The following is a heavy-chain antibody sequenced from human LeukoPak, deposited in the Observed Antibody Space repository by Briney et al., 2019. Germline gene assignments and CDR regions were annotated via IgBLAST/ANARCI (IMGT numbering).Heavy chain of an antibody. CDR1: GFTFSSYA. D-gene: IGHD6-19*01. Sequence: GALRLSCAASGFTFSSYAMHWVRQAPGKGLEWVAVISYDGSNKYYADSVKGRFTIPRDNSKNTLYLQMNSLRAEDTAVYYCARASHPPFSPEQWLVTHFDYWGQGTLVTVSS. V-gene: IGHV3-30*04. CDR2: ISYDGSNK. CDR3: ARASHPPFSPEQWLVTHFDY. J-gene: IGHJ4*02.